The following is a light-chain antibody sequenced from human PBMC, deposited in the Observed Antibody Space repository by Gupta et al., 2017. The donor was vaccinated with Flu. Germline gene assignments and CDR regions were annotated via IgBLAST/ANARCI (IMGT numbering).Light chain of an antibody. J-gene: IGKJ1*01. CDR1: QNVSSRH. Sequence: EIVLTQSPGTLSLSPGERATLSCRASQNVSSRHFAWYQQKPGQPPRLLMYGGSSRANGIPDRFNGRGSGTDLTLTISRLEPEDFAVYYCQQDGSSPWTFGQGTKVEI. V-gene: IGKV3-20*01. CDR3: QQDGSSPWT. CDR2: GGS.